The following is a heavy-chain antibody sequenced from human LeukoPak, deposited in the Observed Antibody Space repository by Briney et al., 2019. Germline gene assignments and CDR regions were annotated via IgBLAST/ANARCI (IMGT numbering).Heavy chain of an antibody. Sequence: SETLSLTCTVSGGSISSSSYYWGWIRQPPGKGLEWIGCIYYSGSTYYNPSLKSRVTISVDTSKNQFSLKLSSVTAADTAVYYCARHRNEYDYGDYQVIDYWGQGTLVTVSS. J-gene: IGHJ4*02. CDR2: IYYSGST. V-gene: IGHV4-39*01. CDR1: GGSISSSSYY. CDR3: ARHRNEYDYGDYQVIDY. D-gene: IGHD4-17*01.